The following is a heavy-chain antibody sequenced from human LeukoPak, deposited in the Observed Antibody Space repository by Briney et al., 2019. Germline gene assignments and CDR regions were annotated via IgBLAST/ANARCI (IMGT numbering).Heavy chain of an antibody. Sequence: SVKVSCKASGGTFSSYAISWVRQAPGQGLEWMGRIIPILGIANYAQKFQGRVTITADKSTSIAYMELSSLRSEDTAVYYCARDLRGYSGSYYWFDPWGQGTLVTVSS. CDR3: ARDLRGYSGSYYWFDP. D-gene: IGHD1-26*01. V-gene: IGHV1-69*04. J-gene: IGHJ5*02. CDR1: GGTFSSYA. CDR2: IIPILGIA.